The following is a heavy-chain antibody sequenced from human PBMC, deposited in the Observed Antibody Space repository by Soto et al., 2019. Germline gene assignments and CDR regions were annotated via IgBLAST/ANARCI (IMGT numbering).Heavy chain of an antibody. CDR3: ARGESTFLEWLDALYYFVY. J-gene: IGHJ4*02. V-gene: IGHV1-18*01. D-gene: IGHD3-3*02. Sequence: QVQLVQSGAEVKKPGASVKVSCKASGYTFTSYAISWVRQAPGEGLERRGWISAYNGNINYAQKLQGRVTMTTATATSTTSMELGSLRTDDTAVYYCARGESTFLEWLDALYYFVYWGQGAQVTVSS. CDR2: ISAYNGNI. CDR1: GYTFTSYA.